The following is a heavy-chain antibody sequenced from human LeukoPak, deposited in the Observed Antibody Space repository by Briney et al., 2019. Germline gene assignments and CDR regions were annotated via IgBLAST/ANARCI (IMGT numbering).Heavy chain of an antibody. D-gene: IGHD2-2*01. CDR1: GGSFSGYY. CDR3: ARGRVGAYCSSTSCVFDC. CDR2: INHSGST. Sequence: SETLSLTCAVYGGSFSGYYWSWIRQPPGKGLEWIGEINHSGSTNYNPSLKSRVTISVDTSKNQFSLKLSSVTAADMAVYYCARGRVGAYCSSTSCVFDCWGQGTLVTVSS. J-gene: IGHJ4*02. V-gene: IGHV4-34*01.